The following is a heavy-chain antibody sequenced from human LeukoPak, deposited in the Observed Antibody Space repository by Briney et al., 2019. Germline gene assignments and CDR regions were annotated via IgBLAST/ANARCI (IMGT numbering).Heavy chain of an antibody. CDR2: INSDGSST. D-gene: IGHD3-3*01. J-gene: IGHJ3*02. CDR1: GFTFSSYW. V-gene: IGHV3-74*01. CDR3: AKRVYDFWSARDDAFDI. Sequence: PGGSLRLSCAASGFTFSSYWMHWVRQAPGKGLVWVSRINSDGSSTSYADSVKGRFTISRDNAKNTLYLQMNSLRAEDTAVYYCAKRVYDFWSARDDAFDIWGQGTMVTVSS.